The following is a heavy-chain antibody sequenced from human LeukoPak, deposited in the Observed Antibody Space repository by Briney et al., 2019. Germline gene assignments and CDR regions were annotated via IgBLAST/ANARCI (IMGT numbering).Heavy chain of an antibody. J-gene: IGHJ6*02. Sequence: GSLRLSCAASGFTFDDYTMHWARQAPGKGLEWVSLISWDGGSTYYADSVKGRFTIPRDNSKNSLYLQMNSLRTEDTALYYCAKGQLSGYSLAGMDVWGQGTTVTVSS. CDR1: GFTFDDYT. CDR2: ISWDGGST. CDR3: AKGQLSGYSLAGMDV. V-gene: IGHV3-43*01. D-gene: IGHD5-12*01.